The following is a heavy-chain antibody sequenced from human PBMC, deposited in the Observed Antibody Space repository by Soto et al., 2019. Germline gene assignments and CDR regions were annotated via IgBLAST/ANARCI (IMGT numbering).Heavy chain of an antibody. V-gene: IGHV3-21*01. Sequence: PGGSLRLSCAASGFTFSSYSMNWVRQAPGKGLEWVSSISSSSSCIYYADSVKGRFTISRDNAKNSLYLQMNSLRAEDTAVYYCARESEDLTSNFDYWGQGTLVTVSS. CDR3: ARESEDLTSNFDY. CDR1: GFTFSSYS. J-gene: IGHJ4*02. CDR2: ISSSSSCI.